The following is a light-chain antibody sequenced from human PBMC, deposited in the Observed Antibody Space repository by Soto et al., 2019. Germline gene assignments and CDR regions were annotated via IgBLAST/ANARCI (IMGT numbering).Light chain of an antibody. CDR3: CSYAGSGTPYV. J-gene: IGLJ1*01. CDR1: SNDFGRYNL. V-gene: IGLV2-23*02. Sequence: QSVLTQPASVSGSPGQSITISCIGTSNDFGRYNLVSWCQQHPGKAPKLIIYEVTKRPSGFSNRFSASKSGNTASLTISGLQAEDEADYYCCSYAGSGTPYVFGTGTKVTVL. CDR2: EVT.